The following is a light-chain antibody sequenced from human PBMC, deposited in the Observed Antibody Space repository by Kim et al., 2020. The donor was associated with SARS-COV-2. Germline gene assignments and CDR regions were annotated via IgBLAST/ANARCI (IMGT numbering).Light chain of an antibody. J-gene: IGKJ1*01. V-gene: IGKV1-5*03. CDR2: KAS. CDR3: QQYNSYPCT. CDR1: QSISSW. Sequence: DIQMTQSPSTLSASVGDRVTITCRASQSISSWLAWYQQKPGKAPKLLIYKASTLESGVPSDFSGSGSGTEFTLTISSLQPDDFATYYCQQYNSYPCTFGQGTKVDIK.